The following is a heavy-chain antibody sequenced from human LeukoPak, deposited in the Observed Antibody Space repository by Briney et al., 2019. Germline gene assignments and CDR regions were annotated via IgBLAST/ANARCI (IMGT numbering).Heavy chain of an antibody. J-gene: IGHJ6*02. D-gene: IGHD4-17*01. CDR1: GFTFSSYA. CDR3: AGPVYGDSSYYYGMDV. CDR2: IYSGGST. V-gene: IGHV3-66*01. Sequence: PGRSLRLSCAASGFTFSSYAMHWVRQAPGKGLEWVSVIYSGGSTYYADSVKGRFTISRDNSKNTLYLQMNSLRAEDTAVYYCAGPVYGDSSYYYGMDVWGQGTTVTVSS.